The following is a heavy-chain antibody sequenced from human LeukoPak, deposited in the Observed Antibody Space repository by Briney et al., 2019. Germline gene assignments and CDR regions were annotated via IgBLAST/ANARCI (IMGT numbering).Heavy chain of an antibody. Sequence: ASVKVSCKASGYAFTGYYMHWVRQAPGQGLAWMGWINPNSGGTNYTQKFQGRVTMTRDTSISTAYMELSRLRSDDTAVYYCALKDYGDYEGLDYWGQGTLVTVSS. CDR1: GYAFTGYY. V-gene: IGHV1-2*02. D-gene: IGHD4-17*01. CDR2: INPNSGGT. CDR3: ALKDYGDYEGLDY. J-gene: IGHJ4*02.